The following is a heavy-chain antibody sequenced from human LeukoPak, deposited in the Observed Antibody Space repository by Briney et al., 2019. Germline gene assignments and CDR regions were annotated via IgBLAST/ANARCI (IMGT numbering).Heavy chain of an antibody. V-gene: IGHV4-34*01. D-gene: IGHD2/OR15-2a*01. CDR3: ARHFSSDNNFRH. Sequence: PSETLSLTCAVYGGSFSGYYWSWIRQPPGKGLEWIGSIYYSGSTYYNPSLKSRVTISVDTSKNQFSLKLSSVTAADTAVYYCARHFSSDNNFRHWGQGTLVTVSS. J-gene: IGHJ1*01. CDR1: GGSFSGYY. CDR2: IYYSGST.